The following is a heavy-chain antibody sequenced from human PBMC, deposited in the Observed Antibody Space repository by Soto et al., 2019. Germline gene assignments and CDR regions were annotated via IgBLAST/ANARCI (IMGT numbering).Heavy chain of an antibody. Sequence: PGGSLRLSCAASGFTFSSYWMSWVRQAPGKGLEWVSAITDSGDDTYYIDSVKGRFTISRDNSKSTLYLQMNSLRAEDTAIYYCAKLGSSSWSPHYYFDYWGQGTLVTVSS. V-gene: IGHV3-23*01. D-gene: IGHD2-2*01. CDR3: AKLGSSSWSPHYYFDY. CDR2: ITDSGDDT. CDR1: GFTFSSYW. J-gene: IGHJ4*02.